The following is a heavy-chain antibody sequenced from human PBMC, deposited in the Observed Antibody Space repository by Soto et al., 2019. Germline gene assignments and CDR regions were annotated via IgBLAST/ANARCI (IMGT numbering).Heavy chain of an antibody. J-gene: IGHJ4*01. CDR3: AGAPNWAYFDL. V-gene: IGHV4-59*01. D-gene: IGHD7-27*01. CDR2: IYYTGST. CDR1: SGSISTYY. Sequence: SETLSLTCTVSSGSISTYYWCWIRQPPGKGLEWIGYIYYTGSTNYNPSLKTRVAISMDTSKNQFSLNLSYVTAADTVVYYCAGAPNWAYFDLWGLGTLVTVSS.